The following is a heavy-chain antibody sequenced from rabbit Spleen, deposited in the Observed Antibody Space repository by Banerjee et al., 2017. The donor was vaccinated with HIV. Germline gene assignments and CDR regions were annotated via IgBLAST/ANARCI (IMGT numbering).Heavy chain of an antibody. V-gene: IGHV1S7*01. D-gene: IGHD1-1*01. CDR2: TEPIFGTT. J-gene: IGHJ3*01. CDR1: GFDFSNYY. CDR3: ARDLVAVIGWNFSL. Sequence: QSLEESGGGLVQPGGSLTLSCKASGFDFSNYYMTWVRQAPGKGLEWIGLTEPIFGTTYYANWVNGRFTISSHNAQNTLYLQLNSLTAADTATYFCARDLVAVIGWNFSLWGQGTLVTVS.